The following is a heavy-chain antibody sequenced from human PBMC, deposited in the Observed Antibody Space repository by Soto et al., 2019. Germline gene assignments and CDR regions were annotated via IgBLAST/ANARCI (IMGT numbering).Heavy chain of an antibody. Sequence: GGALSLSCVASGFSFYPYFMAWGRPAPGKGLEWVAAIRSNTAVTHYADSMRDRFTISRVNSANTIFLQMNTLRVEDSAVYFCAKASDGGWPYYFDSWGQGALVTVSS. D-gene: IGHD2-15*01. V-gene: IGHV3-23*01. J-gene: IGHJ4*02. CDR2: IRSNTAVT. CDR3: AKASDGGWPYYFDS. CDR1: GFSFYPYF.